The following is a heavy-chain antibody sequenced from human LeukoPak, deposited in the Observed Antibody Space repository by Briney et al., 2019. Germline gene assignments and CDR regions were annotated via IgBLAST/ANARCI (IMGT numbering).Heavy chain of an antibody. CDR2: ISGSGGST. D-gene: IGHD2-2*01. Sequence: GGSLRLSCAASGFTFSSYAKSWVRQAPGKGLEWVSAISGSGGSTYYADSVKGRFTISRDNSKNTLYLQMNSLRAEDTAVYYCAKDRLRRRVVPAAFDYWGQGTLVTVSS. V-gene: IGHV3-23*01. J-gene: IGHJ4*02. CDR1: GFTFSSYA. CDR3: AKDRLRRRVVPAAFDY.